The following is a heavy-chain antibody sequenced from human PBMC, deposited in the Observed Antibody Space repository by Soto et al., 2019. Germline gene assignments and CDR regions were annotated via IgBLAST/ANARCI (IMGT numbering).Heavy chain of an antibody. CDR3: ASEQWLELSSYYYYYGMDV. Sequence: ASVKVSCKASGYTFTGCYIHWVRQAPGQGLEWMGWINPNSGGTNYAQKFQGWVTMTRDTSISTAYMELSRLRSDDTAVYYCASEQWLELSSYYYYYGMDVWGQGTTVTVSS. CDR2: INPNSGGT. D-gene: IGHD6-19*01. V-gene: IGHV1-2*04. CDR1: GYTFTGCY. J-gene: IGHJ6*02.